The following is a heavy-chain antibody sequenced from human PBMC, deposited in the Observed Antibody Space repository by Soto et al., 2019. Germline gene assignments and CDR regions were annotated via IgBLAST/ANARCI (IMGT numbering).Heavy chain of an antibody. CDR3: GRPYDYTFPGGMDV. CDR1: GFSVSSNY. Sequence: EVHLVETGGGLIQPGGSLRLSCAASGFSVSSNYLSWVRQAPGKGLEWVSVLYRGGTTYYADSVKGRFIISRDNSKNTLYLQMNTLRAEDTAVYYCGRPYDYTFPGGMDVWGQGTTVTVSS. D-gene: IGHD4-4*01. J-gene: IGHJ6*02. CDR2: LYRGGTT. V-gene: IGHV3-53*02.